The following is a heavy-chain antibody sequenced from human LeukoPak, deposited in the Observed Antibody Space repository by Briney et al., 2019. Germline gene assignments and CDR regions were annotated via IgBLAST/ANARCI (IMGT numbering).Heavy chain of an antibody. V-gene: IGHV3-23*01. CDR3: AKPTSTGTSSPFDY. D-gene: IGHD5/OR15-5a*01. CDR1: GFTFSSHP. CDR2: ISGGGGST. J-gene: IGHJ4*02. Sequence: GGSLRLSCAASGFTFSSHPMRWVRQAPAKGLQWVSSISGGGGSTYYADSVRGRFTISRDNSKNTLSLQMNSLRAEDTAVYYCAKPTSTGTSSPFDYWGQGTLVTVSS.